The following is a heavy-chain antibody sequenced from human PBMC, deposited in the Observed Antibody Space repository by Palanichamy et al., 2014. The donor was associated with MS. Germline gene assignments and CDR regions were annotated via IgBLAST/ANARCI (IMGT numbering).Heavy chain of an antibody. CDR2: INHSGST. CDR3: ARTGSSAPGYFDY. V-gene: IGHV4-34*01. D-gene: IGHD6-6*01. J-gene: IGHJ4*02. Sequence: VQLQQWGAGLLKPSGDPVPHLRCLWWVRSVVTTGAGSASPHGKGLEWIGEINHSGSTNYNPSLKSRVTISVDTSKNQFSLKLSSVTAADTAVYYCARTGSSAPGYFDYWGQGTLVTVSS. CDR1: WVRSVVTT.